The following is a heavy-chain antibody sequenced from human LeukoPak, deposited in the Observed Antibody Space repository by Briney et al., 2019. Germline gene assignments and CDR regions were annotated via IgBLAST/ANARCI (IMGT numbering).Heavy chain of an antibody. D-gene: IGHD6-19*01. CDR3: ASLINSGWYFGSYY. J-gene: IGHJ4*02. CDR1: GFTFSSFG. CDR2: ISSSSSYI. Sequence: GGSLRLSCAASGFTFSSFGMSWVRQAPGKGLEWVSSISSSSSYIYYGDSVEGRFTISRDNAKNSLYLQMNSLRAEDTAVYYCASLINSGWYFGSYYWGQGTLVTVSS. V-gene: IGHV3-21*01.